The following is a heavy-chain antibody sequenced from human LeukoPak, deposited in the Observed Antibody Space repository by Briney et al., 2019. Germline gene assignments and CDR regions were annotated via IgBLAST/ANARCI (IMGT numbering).Heavy chain of an antibody. CDR1: GFTLSSYS. V-gene: IGHV3-48*01. J-gene: IGHJ4*02. CDR2: ISDTGST. Sequence: GGSLRLSCVASGFTLSSYSMNWVRQAPGKGLEWVSYISDTGSTYYADSVKGRFTISRDNSKNTLYLQMNSLRAEDTAVYYCASRSSGWSGIDYWGQGTLVTVSS. CDR3: ASRSSGWSGIDY. D-gene: IGHD6-19*01.